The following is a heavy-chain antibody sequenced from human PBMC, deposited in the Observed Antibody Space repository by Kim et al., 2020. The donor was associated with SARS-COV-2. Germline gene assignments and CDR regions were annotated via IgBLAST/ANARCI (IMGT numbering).Heavy chain of an antibody. D-gene: IGHD6-25*01. Sequence: GGSLRLSCAASGFTFSTYAMSWVRQPLGKGLEWVSVITGGGGSRYYADSVKGRFIISRDNSKTTLYLQMNSLRVEDTAVYYCARAPAATLSWFDLWGQGTLVTVSS. CDR1: GFTFSTYA. CDR2: ITGGGGSR. J-gene: IGHJ5*02. CDR3: ARAPAATLSWFDL. V-gene: IGHV3-23*01.